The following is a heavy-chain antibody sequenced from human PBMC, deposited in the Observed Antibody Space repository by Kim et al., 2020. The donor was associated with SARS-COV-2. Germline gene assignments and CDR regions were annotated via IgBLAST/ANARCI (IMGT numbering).Heavy chain of an antibody. CDR1: GYTFTGYY. CDR3: AREPGSETGFDY. J-gene: IGHJ4*02. V-gene: IGHV1-2*06. D-gene: IGHD3-10*01. Sequence: ASVKVSCKASGYTFTGYYMHWVRQAPGQGLEWMGRINPNSGGTNYAQKFQGRVTMTRDTSISTAYMELSRLRSDDTAVYYCAREPGSETGFDYWGQGTLVTVSS. CDR2: INPNSGGT.